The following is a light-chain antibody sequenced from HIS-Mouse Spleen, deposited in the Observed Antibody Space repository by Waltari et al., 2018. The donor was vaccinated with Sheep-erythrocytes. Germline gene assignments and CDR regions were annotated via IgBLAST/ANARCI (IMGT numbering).Light chain of an antibody. CDR2: GVR. V-gene: IGLV2-8*01. CDR3: SSYAGSNNWV. CDR1: SSDVGGYNY. Sequence: QSALTQPPSASGSPGQSVTISCTGTSSDVGGYNYVPGYQQHPGHAPKLMIYGVRKRPSGVPDRFSGSKSGNTASLTVSGLQAEDEADYYCSSYAGSNNWVFGGGTKLTVL. J-gene: IGLJ3*02.